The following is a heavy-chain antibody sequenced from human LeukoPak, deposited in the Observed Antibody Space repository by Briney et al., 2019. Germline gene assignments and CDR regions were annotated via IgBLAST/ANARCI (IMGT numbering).Heavy chain of an antibody. D-gene: IGHD2-15*01. CDR1: GGTFSSYA. CDR2: IIPIFGTA. CDR3: AGCSSSENWFDP. J-gene: IGHJ5*02. V-gene: IGHV1-69*05. Sequence: SVKVSCKASGGTFSSYAISWVRQAPGQGLEWMGGIIPIFGTANYAQKFQGRVTITTDESTSTAYMELSSLRSEDTAGYYCAGCSSSENWFDPWGQGTLVTVSP.